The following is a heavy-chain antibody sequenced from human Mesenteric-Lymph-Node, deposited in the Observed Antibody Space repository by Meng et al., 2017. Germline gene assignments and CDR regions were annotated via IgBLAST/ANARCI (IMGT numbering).Heavy chain of an antibody. D-gene: IGHD4-11*01. CDR3: ARDSDYSSLNWFDR. CDR2: IIPIFETP. J-gene: IGHJ5*02. CDR1: GGTFSNYA. Sequence: QVQLVQSGAEVRKPGSSVRVSCEASGGTFSNYAISWVRQAPGQGLEWMGGIIPIFETPNYAQKFQGRVTITVDKSTNTGYMELSSLTSDDTAVYYCARDSDYSSLNWFDRWGQGTLVTVSS. V-gene: IGHV1-69*06.